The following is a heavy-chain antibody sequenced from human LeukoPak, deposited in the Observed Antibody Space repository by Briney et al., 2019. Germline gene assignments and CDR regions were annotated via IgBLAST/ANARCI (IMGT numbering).Heavy chain of an antibody. CDR2: ISAYNGNT. Sequence: GASVEVSCEASGYTFTSYGISWVRQAPGQGLEWMGWISAYNGNTNYAQKLQGRVTMTTDTSTSTAYMELRSLRSDDTAVYYCARVSRGIQLWTYYYYGMDVWGQGTTVTVSS. J-gene: IGHJ6*02. D-gene: IGHD5-18*01. CDR3: ARVSRGIQLWTYYYYGMDV. V-gene: IGHV1-18*01. CDR1: GYTFTSYG.